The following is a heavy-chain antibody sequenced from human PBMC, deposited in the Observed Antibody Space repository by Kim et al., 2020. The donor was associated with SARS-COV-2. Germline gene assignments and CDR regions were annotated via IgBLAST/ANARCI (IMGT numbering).Heavy chain of an antibody. J-gene: IGHJ4*02. CDR3: ARAGKYSGYERYTNDY. D-gene: IGHD5-12*01. V-gene: IGHV4-31*03. Sequence: SETLSLTCTVSGGSISSGGYYWSWIRQHPGKGLEWIGYIYYSGSTYYNPSLKSRVTISVDTSKNQFSLKLSSVTAADTAVYYCARAGKYSGYERYTNDYWGQGTLVTVSS. CDR1: GGSISSGGYY. CDR2: IYYSGST.